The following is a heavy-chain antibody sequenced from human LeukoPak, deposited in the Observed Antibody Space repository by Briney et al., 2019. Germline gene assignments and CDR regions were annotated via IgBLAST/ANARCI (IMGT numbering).Heavy chain of an antibody. D-gene: IGHD3-22*01. V-gene: IGHV3-49*04. CDR2: IRSKTYGGTT. Sequence: GRSLRLSCTASGFTFGDYAMSWVRQAPGKGLEWVGFIRSKTYGGTTEYAASVKDRFTISRDDSKSIAYLQMSSLKTEDTAVYYCTRDYYVSSGYYTIANWGQGTLVTVFS. J-gene: IGHJ4*02. CDR1: GFTFGDYA. CDR3: TRDYYVSSGYYTIAN.